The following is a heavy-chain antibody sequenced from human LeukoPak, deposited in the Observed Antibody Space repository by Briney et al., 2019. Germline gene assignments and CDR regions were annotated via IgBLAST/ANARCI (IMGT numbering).Heavy chain of an antibody. Sequence: PSETLSLTCSVSGGSISSYYWSWIRQPPGKGLEWIGYIYYSGSTNYNPSLKSRVTISVDTSKNQFSLRLTSVTAADTAVYYCARQTGSGLFILPGGQGTLVTVSS. CDR1: GGSISSYY. J-gene: IGHJ4*02. CDR2: IYYSGST. CDR3: ARQTGSGLFILP. V-gene: IGHV4-59*08. D-gene: IGHD3/OR15-3a*01.